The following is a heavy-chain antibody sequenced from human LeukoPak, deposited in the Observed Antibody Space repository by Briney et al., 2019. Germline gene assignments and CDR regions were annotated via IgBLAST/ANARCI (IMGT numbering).Heavy chain of an antibody. CDR3: AKDTGDYYDSSGNYYAGWFDP. CDR2: IRYDGNNK. V-gene: IGHV3-30*02. CDR1: GFSFSSFG. Sequence: PGGSLRHSCEASGFSFSSFGLRWVRQAPGKGLEWVAFIRYDGNNKYFADSVKGRFTISRDNSKNTVYLQMNSLKPEDTAVYHCAKDTGDYYDSSGNYYAGWFDPWGQGTLVTVSS. D-gene: IGHD3-22*01. J-gene: IGHJ5*02.